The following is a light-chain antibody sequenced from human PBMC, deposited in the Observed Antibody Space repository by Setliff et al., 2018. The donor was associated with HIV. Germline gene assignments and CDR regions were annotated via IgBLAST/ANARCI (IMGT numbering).Light chain of an antibody. J-gene: IGLJ1*01. V-gene: IGLV2-14*03. CDR1: SSDVGGYNY. CDR2: DVS. Sequence: QSVLAQPASVSGSPGQSITISCTGTSSDVGGYNYVSWYQQHPGKAPKLRIYDVSNRPSGVSNRFSGSKSGNTASLTISGLQAEDEADYYCSSYTSTGTLFVFGTGTKVTVL. CDR3: SSYTSTGTLFV.